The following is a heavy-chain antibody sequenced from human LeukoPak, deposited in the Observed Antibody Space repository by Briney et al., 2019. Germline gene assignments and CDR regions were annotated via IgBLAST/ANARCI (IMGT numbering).Heavy chain of an antibody. D-gene: IGHD6-19*01. V-gene: IGHV3-15*01. CDR2: IKSKAAGEIQ. Sequence: GGSLRLSCAASGFRFANAWMTWVRQAPGEGLEWVGRIKSKAAGEIQEYAAPVEGRFSIQRGDSTNTIYLQMDSLQTEDTAVYYCTRGHPTSGSVFDDWGQGTLVTVSS. CDR1: GFRFANAW. J-gene: IGHJ4*02. CDR3: TRGHPTSGSVFDD.